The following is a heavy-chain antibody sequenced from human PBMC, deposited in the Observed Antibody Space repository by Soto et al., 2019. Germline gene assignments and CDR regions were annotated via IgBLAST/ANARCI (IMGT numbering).Heavy chain of an antibody. Sequence: QVQLQASGPGLVKPSGTLSLTGAVSGGSISSSNWCSWVRQPPGEGLECIVEIYHSGSTNYNPSLKSRVTISVDKSKNQFSLQLSSVTAADTAVYYCARAAMGGSSWPFDYWGQGTLVTVSS. CDR3: ARAAMGGSSWPFDY. CDR1: GGSISSSNW. J-gene: IGHJ4*02. V-gene: IGHV4-4*02. D-gene: IGHD6-13*01. CDR2: IYHSGST.